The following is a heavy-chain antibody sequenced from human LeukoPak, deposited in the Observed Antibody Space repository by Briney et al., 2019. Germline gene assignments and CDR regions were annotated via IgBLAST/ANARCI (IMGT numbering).Heavy chain of an antibody. CDR2: MNPNTGNT. V-gene: IGHV1-8*01. J-gene: IGHJ4*02. Sequence: AAVTVSYKASGYTFTNYDINWVRQATGQGLEWMGWMNPNTGNTGYAQKVQGRVTITRNSSISTAYMELRRLTYGDTAVYYCAIDYYIDFWGQGPLVTVPS. CDR1: GYTFTNYD. CDR3: AIDYYIDF.